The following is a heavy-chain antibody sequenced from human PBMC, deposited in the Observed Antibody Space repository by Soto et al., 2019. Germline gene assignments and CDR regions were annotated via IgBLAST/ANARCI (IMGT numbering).Heavy chain of an antibody. V-gene: IGHV4-34*01. CDR3: ARGFAWLVFFGAFDI. D-gene: IGHD6-19*01. CDR2: INHSGST. CDR1: GGSFSGYY. J-gene: IGHJ3*02. Sequence: PSETLSLTCAVYGGSFSGYYWSWIRQPPGKGLEWIGEINHSGSTNYNPSLKSRVTISVDTSKNQFSLKLSSVTAADTAVCYCARGFAWLVFFGAFDIWGQGTMVTVSS.